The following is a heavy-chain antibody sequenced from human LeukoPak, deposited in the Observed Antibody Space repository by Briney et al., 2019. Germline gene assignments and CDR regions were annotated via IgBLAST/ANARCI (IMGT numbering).Heavy chain of an antibody. J-gene: IGHJ6*03. CDR2: IYWNDDK. CDR1: GFSLSTSGVG. V-gene: IGHV2-5*01. Sequence: SGPTLVNPTQTLTLTCTFSGFSLSTSGVGVGWIRQPPGKALEWLTLIYWNDDKRYSPSLKSRLTITKDTSKNQVVLTMTNMDPVDTATYYCAHRRVPYSSGWYLPGAYYYYMDVWGKGTTVTISS. CDR3: AHRRVPYSSGWYLPGAYYYYMDV. D-gene: IGHD6-19*01.